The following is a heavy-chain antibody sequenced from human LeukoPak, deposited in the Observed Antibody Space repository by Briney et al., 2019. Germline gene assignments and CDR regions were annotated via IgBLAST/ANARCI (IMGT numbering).Heavy chain of an antibody. D-gene: IGHD4-17*01. CDR1: GGSISSSSYY. J-gene: IGHJ4*02. V-gene: IGHV4-39*01. CDR3: ASMALDYGDGDATY. Sequence: SSETLSLTCTVSGGSISSSSYYWGWIRQPPGKGLEWIGSIYYSGSTYYNPSLKSRVTISVDTSKNQFSLKLSSVTAADTAVYYCASMALDYGDGDATYWGQGTLVTVSS. CDR2: IYYSGST.